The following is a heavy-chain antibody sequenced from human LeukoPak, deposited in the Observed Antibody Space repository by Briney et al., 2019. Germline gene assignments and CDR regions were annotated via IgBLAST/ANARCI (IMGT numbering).Heavy chain of an antibody. CDR3: ARGHGYYELEYFQH. J-gene: IGHJ1*01. CDR2: NCSGCRS. Sequence: GGALTLSRLASLFSVSRHYMSWVRQAPGTAMDGVSVNCSGCRSYYADSVTGRFTTSRDNSKSSLYLQMNSLRAEDTAVYYCARGHGYYELEYFQHWGQGTLVTGSS. V-gene: IGHV3-53*01. D-gene: IGHD3-22*01. CDR1: LFSVSRHY.